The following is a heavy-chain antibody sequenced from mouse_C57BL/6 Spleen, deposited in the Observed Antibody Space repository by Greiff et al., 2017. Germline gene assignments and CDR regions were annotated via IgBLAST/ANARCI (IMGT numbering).Heavy chain of an antibody. CDR1: GFTFSSYT. Sequence: EVQVVESGGGLVKPGGSLKLSCAASGFTFSSYTMSWVRQTPEKRLEWVATISGGGGNTYYPDSVKGRFTISRDNAKNTLYLQMSSLRSEDTALYYCARHRGYAMDYWGQGTSGTVSS. CDR3: ARHRGYAMDY. V-gene: IGHV5-9*01. CDR2: ISGGGGNT. D-gene: IGHD3-1*01. J-gene: IGHJ4*01.